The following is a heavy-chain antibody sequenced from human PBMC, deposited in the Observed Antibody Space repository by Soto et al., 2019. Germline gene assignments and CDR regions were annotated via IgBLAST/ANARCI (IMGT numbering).Heavy chain of an antibody. V-gene: IGHV3-9*01. CDR3: IREMDAGGLDN. D-gene: IGHD3-16*01. Sequence: PGGSLRLSCAASGFSFSNYGIHWVRQAPGKGLEWVAGVYKNGARKDYADSVKGRFTISRDNAKNSLYLQMNSLKTEDTAFYYCIREMDAGGLDNWGQGTLVTVSS. CDR1: GFSFSNYG. CDR2: VYKNGARK. J-gene: IGHJ4*02.